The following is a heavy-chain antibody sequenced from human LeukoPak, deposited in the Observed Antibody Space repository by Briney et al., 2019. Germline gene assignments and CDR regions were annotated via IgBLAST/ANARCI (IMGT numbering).Heavy chain of an antibody. CDR1: GGSISSYY. V-gene: IGHV4-59*01. CDR3: ARDPAAAGTRRSDY. D-gene: IGHD6-13*01. CDR2: IYYSGST. Sequence: PSETLSLTCTVSGGSISSYYWSWIRQPPGKGLEWIGYIYYSGSTNYNPSLKSRVTISVDTSKNQFSLKLSSVTAADTAVYYCARDPAAAGTRRSDYWGQGTLVTVSS. J-gene: IGHJ4*02.